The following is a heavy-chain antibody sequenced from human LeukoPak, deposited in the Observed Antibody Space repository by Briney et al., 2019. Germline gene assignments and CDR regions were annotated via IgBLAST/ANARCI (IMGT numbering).Heavy chain of an antibody. CDR1: GSSLSTSGMR. V-gene: IGHV2-70*04. Sequence: SGPALVKPTQTLTLTCTFSGSSLSTSGMRVSWIRQPPGKALEWLARIDWDDDKFYSTSLKTRLTISKDTSKNQVVLTMTNMDPVDTATCYCARMDSSSWLGHFDYWGQGTLVTVSS. D-gene: IGHD6-13*01. CDR2: IDWDDDK. J-gene: IGHJ4*02. CDR3: ARMDSSSWLGHFDY.